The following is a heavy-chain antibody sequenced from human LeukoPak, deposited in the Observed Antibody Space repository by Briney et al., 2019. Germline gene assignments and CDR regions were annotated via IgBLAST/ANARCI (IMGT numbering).Heavy chain of an antibody. D-gene: IGHD3-22*01. CDR3: ARQYYYDSSGSWFDP. CDR1: GFTFSSYW. V-gene: IGHV3-74*01. J-gene: IGHJ5*02. CDR2: INSDGSST. Sequence: GGSLRLSCAASGFTFSSYWMHWVRQAPGTGLVCVSRINSDGSSTNYADSVKGRFTISRDNAKNTLYLQMNSLRAEDTAIYYCARQYYYDSSGSWFDPWGQGTLVTVSS.